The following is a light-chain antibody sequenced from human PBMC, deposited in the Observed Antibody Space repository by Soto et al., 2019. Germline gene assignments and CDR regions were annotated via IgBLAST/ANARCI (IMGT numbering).Light chain of an antibody. CDR3: AVWDQSPTGGV. V-gene: IGLV1-47*02. J-gene: IGLJ3*02. CDR2: SDG. Sequence: QSVLTQPPSASGTPGQSLTISRSGNSSNIGSHFVYWYQHLPGTAPKLLIFSDGQRPSGVPARFFGSKSGTSASLAITGLRSEDEADYYCAVWDQSPTGGVFGGGTKVTVL. CDR1: SSNIGSHF.